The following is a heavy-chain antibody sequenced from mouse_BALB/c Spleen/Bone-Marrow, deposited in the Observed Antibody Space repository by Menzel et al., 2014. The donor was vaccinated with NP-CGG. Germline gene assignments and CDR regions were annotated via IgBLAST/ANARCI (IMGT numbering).Heavy chain of an antibody. CDR1: GYSITSGYY. CDR3: ARDRGFDY. J-gene: IGHJ2*01. Sequence: VQLQQPGPGLVKPSQSLSLTCSVTGYSITSGYYWSWLRQFPGNKLEWMGYITYDGSNNYNPSLKNRIPITRDTSKNQFFLKLNSVTTEDTATYYCARDRGFDYWGQGTTLTVSS. V-gene: IGHV3-6*01. CDR2: ITYDGSN.